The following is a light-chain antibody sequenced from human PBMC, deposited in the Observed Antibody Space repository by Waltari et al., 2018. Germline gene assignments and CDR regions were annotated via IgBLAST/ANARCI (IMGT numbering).Light chain of an antibody. CDR1: QSISSW. V-gene: IGKV1-5*03. J-gene: IGKJ1*01. CDR3: QQYNSYQRT. Sequence: DIQMPQSPSTLSASVGDRVTIPCRASQSISSWLAWYQQKPGKAPKLLIYKASSLESGVPSRFSGSGSGTEFTLTISSLQPDDFATYYCQQYNSYQRTFGQGTKVEIK. CDR2: KAS.